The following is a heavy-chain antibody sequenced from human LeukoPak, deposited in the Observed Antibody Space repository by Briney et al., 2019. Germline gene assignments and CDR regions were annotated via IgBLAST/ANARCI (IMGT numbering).Heavy chain of an antibody. CDR1: GFTFSSYA. J-gene: IGHJ4*02. D-gene: IGHD6-19*01. V-gene: IGHV3-30-3*01. CDR2: ISYDGSNE. Sequence: GRSLRLSCSAAGFTFSSYAMHWVRQAPGKGLEGVAVISYDGSNEYYVDSVKGRFTISRDNSKNTLYLQMNSLRADDTAVYYCARATRSGWHLVKYWGQGTLVTVSS. CDR3: ARATRSGWHLVKY.